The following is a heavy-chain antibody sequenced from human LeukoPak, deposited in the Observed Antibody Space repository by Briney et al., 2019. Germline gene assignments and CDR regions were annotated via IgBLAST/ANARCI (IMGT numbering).Heavy chain of an antibody. CDR1: GFTFSSYD. CDR2: IGTAGDT. V-gene: IGHV3-13*01. CDR3: ARDKGTSYLSSFDY. D-gene: IGHD6-6*01. Sequence: GGSLRLSCAASGFTFSSYDMHWVRQATGKGLEWVSAIGTAGDTYYPGSVKGRFTISREDAKNSLYLQMNSLRAGDTAVYYCARDKGTSYLSSFDYWGQGTLVTVSS. J-gene: IGHJ4*02.